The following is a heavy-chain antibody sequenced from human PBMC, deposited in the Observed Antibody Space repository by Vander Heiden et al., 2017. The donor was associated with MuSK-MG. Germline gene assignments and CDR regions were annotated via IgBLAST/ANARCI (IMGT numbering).Heavy chain of an antibody. J-gene: IGHJ4*01. CDR3: AIDPVGSYRRGGHFDY. CDR1: GSTFSTYS. CDR2: ISSSSSYI. V-gene: IGHV3-21*01. Sequence: EVQLVASGGGRVKPGGSLRLRGAAAGSTFSTYSRNWVRQAPGKGLEWVSSISSSSSYIYYADSGKGRFTISRDNAKNSRDLKMNSMRAEATAVYYCAIDPVGSYRRGGHFDYWGHGTLVTVSS. D-gene: IGHD3-16*02.